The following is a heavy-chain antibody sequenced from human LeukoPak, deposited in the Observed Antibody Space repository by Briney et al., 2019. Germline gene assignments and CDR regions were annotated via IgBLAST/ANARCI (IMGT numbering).Heavy chain of an antibody. CDR3: ARIDYSDSYYFDY. CDR1: GDSISRDDYY. Sequence: PSQTLSLTCTVSGDSISRDDYYWDWIRQPPGKGLEWIGYIHYSGSSYYNPSLKSRVAMSVDTFSNQFSLNLSSVTAADTAVYYCARIDYSDSYYFDYWGQGALVTVSS. J-gene: IGHJ4*02. V-gene: IGHV4-30-4*01. CDR2: IHYSGSS. D-gene: IGHD4-11*01.